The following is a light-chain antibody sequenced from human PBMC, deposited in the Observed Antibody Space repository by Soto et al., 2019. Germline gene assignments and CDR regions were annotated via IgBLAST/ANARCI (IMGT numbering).Light chain of an antibody. CDR1: SSDVGGYNY. Sequence: QSVLTQPASVSGSPGQSITISCTGTSSDVGGYNYVSWDQQHPGKAPKLMIYDVSNRPSGVSNRFSGSKSGNSASLTLSGLQAEDEADDYGSSYTSISTLVVFGGGTKLTVL. CDR3: SSYTSISTLVV. J-gene: IGLJ2*01. CDR2: DVS. V-gene: IGLV2-14*01.